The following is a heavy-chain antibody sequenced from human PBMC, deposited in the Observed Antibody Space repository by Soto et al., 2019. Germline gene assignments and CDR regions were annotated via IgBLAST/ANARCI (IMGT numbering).Heavy chain of an antibody. CDR3: ARGYRNVDY. Sequence: GSLRLSCAASGFPFSNYAMHWVRQAPGKGLEWVALISNDENDKLYPDSVKGRFTISRDNSKNTLYLQVDSLRSEDTAVYYCARGYRNVDYWGQGTLVTVSS. CDR1: GFPFSNYA. J-gene: IGHJ4*02. CDR2: ISNDENDK. D-gene: IGHD1-1*01. V-gene: IGHV3-30-3*01.